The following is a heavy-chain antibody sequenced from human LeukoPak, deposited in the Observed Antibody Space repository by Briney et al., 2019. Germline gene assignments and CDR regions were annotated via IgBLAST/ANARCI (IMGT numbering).Heavy chain of an antibody. V-gene: IGHV3-74*01. J-gene: IGHJ4*02. D-gene: IGHD3-22*01. CDR1: VFTFSGYW. CDR3: ARSANYFDTSGQDY. Sequence: GSPRLSCAVSVFTFSGYWVHSGRQAPGKGLVWVSRTNRDDSNTSYAASVKGRFTISRDKAKSTLYLQMNSLRVEDTAVYYCARSANYFDTSGQDYWGQGTLVTVSS. CDR2: TNRDDSNT.